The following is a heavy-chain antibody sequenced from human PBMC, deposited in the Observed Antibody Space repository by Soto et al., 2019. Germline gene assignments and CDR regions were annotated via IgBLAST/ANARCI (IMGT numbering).Heavy chain of an antibody. V-gene: IGHV4-31*03. J-gene: IGHJ4*02. D-gene: IGHD3-9*01. CDR3: ARGLYYDILTGYSPPDY. Sequence: TLSLTCSVSGGSIGGGGGYWSWIRQHPGKGLEWIGYIYYSGSTYYNPSLKSRVTISVDTSKNQFSLKLSSVTAADTAVYYCARGLYYDILTGYSPPDYWGQGTLVTVSS. CDR2: IYYSGST. CDR1: GGSIGGGGGY.